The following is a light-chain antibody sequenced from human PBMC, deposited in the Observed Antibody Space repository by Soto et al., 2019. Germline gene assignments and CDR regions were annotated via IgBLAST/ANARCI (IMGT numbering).Light chain of an antibody. CDR1: SSDVGGYNY. Sequence: QSALTQPASVSGSTGQSITISCTGTSSDVGGYNYVSWYQQHPGKAPKLMIYDVTKRPSGVPERFSASKSGNTASLTISGVQAEDESDYYCCSYAPGYTFTVFGGGTKLTVL. CDR2: DVT. V-gene: IGLV2-11*01. J-gene: IGLJ2*01. CDR3: CSYAPGYTFTV.